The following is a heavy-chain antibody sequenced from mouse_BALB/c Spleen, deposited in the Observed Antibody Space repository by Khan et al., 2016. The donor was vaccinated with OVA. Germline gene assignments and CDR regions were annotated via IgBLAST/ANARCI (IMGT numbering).Heavy chain of an antibody. CDR2: INPYNGDT. V-gene: IGHV1-20*02. Sequence: VQLQQSGPELVKPGASVKISCKASGYSFTGYFMNWVMQSHGKSLEWIGRINPYNGDTFYNQKFKGKATLTVDKSSSTAHMELRSLASEDSAVYYCAREEYGNSYYFGYWGQGTTLTVSS. J-gene: IGHJ2*01. CDR3: AREEYGNSYYFGY. CDR1: GYSFTGYF. D-gene: IGHD2-10*02.